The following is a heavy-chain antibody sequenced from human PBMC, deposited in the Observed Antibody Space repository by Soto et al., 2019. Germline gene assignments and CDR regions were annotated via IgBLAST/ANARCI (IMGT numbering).Heavy chain of an antibody. D-gene: IGHD5-18*01. CDR3: TTARERGYSYGLDY. V-gene: IGHV3-15*01. Sequence: GGSLRLSCAASGFTFSNAWMSWVRQAPGKGLEWVGRIKSKTDGGTTDYAAPVKGRFTISRDDSKNTLYLQMNSLKTEDTAVYYCTTARERGYSYGLDYWGQGTLVTVSS. J-gene: IGHJ4*02. CDR1: GFTFSNAW. CDR2: IKSKTDGGTT.